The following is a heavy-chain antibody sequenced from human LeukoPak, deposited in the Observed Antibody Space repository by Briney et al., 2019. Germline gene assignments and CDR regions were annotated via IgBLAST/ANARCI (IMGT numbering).Heavy chain of an antibody. Sequence: GGSLRLSCAASGYSQDTYSMHWLRQAPGKGPEWVAVIWQDGSGKYYADSVKGRFTISRDNSKNTLYLQMNSLRVEDTAVYYCTKGGRTTSSTPRDHDFDYWGLGTLVSVSS. CDR2: IWQDGSGK. J-gene: IGHJ4*02. CDR1: GYSQDTYS. D-gene: IGHD4-17*01. V-gene: IGHV3-33*06. CDR3: TKGGRTTSSTPRDHDFDY.